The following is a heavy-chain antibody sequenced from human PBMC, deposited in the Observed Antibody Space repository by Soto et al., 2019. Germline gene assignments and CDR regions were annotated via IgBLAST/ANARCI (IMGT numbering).Heavy chain of an antibody. CDR1: GYTFTSYY. D-gene: IGHD3-3*01. Sequence: ASVKVSCKASGYTFTSYYMHWVRQAPGQGLERMGIINPSGGSTSYAQKFQGRVTMTRDTSTSTVYMELSSLRSEDTAVYYCARGGTIFGVVIKSKTNWFDPWGQGTLVTVSS. CDR2: INPSGGST. V-gene: IGHV1-46*03. CDR3: ARGGTIFGVVIKSKTNWFDP. J-gene: IGHJ5*02.